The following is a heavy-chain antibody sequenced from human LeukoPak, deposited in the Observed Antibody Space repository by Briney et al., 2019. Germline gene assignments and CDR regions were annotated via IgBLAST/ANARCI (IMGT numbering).Heavy chain of an antibody. CDR1: GFTFSSYN. CDR3: ARDHGGGWYGDHFDY. J-gene: IGHJ4*02. CDR2: ITSSSGHI. Sequence: GGSLRLSCAASGFTFSSYNMNWVRQAPGKGLEWVSFITSSSGHIYYADSVKGRFTISRDNAKNSLYLQMNSLRAEDTAVYYCARDHGGGWYGDHFDYWGQGTPVTVSS. D-gene: IGHD6-19*01. V-gene: IGHV3-21*06.